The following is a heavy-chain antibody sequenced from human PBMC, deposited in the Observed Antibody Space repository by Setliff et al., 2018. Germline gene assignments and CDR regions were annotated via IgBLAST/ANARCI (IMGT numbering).Heavy chain of an antibody. J-gene: IGHJ4*02. CDR3: VKDRYCSDASCSPDYFDY. CDR2: IRYDGSNK. CDR1: GFTFSTYG. V-gene: IGHV3-30*02. D-gene: IGHD2-15*01. Sequence: PGGSLRLSCVASGFTFSTYGMHWVRQAPGKGLEWVAFIRYDGSNKYYADSVKGRFTISRDNSKNTLYLQMNSLRAEDTAVYYCVKDRYCSDASCSPDYFDYWGQGTLVTVSS.